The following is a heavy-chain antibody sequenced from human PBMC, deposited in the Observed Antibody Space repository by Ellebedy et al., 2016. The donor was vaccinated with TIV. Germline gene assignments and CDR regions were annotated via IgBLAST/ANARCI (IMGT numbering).Heavy chain of an antibody. CDR1: GFTFNSYW. D-gene: IGHD3-22*01. V-gene: IGHV3-7*03. Sequence: GGSLRLSCAASGFTFNSYWMSWVRQSPGPFLSFFSNINQDGSRIYYVDSVKGRFTISLDNAKNSVYLRMNTLRVEDTAVYHCVRDGAYGDYSPGYYGMDVWGQGTTVTVSS. CDR2: INQDGSRI. J-gene: IGHJ6*02. CDR3: VRDGAYGDYSPGYYGMDV.